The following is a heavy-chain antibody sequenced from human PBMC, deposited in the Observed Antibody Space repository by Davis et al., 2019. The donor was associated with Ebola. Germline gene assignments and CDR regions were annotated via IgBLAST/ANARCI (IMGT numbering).Heavy chain of an antibody. CDR3: ARLRLGSSANFDY. J-gene: IGHJ4*02. D-gene: IGHD6-6*01. V-gene: IGHV4-4*02. CDR2: IYHSGST. Sequence: SEALSLTCAVSGGSISSSNWWRWVRQPPGKGLEWIGEIYHSGSTNYNPSLKSRVTISVDKSKNQFSLKLSSVTAADTAVYYCARLRLGSSANFDYWGQGTLVTVSS. CDR1: GGSISSSNW.